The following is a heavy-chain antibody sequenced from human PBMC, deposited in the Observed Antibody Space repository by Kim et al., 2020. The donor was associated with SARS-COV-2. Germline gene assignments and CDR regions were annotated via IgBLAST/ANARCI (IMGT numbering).Heavy chain of an antibody. CDR2: IGTTGDT. CDR3: ARGSACGGDCPDDAFDI. V-gene: IGHV3-13*01. Sequence: GGSLRLSCAASGFTFSSYDMHWVRQAPGKGLEWVSAIGTTGDTYYPGSVKGRFTISRENAKNSLYLQMNSLSAGDTAVYYCARGSACGGDCPDDAFDIWGRGTMVPVSS. D-gene: IGHD2-21*02. J-gene: IGHJ3*02. CDR1: GFTFSSYD.